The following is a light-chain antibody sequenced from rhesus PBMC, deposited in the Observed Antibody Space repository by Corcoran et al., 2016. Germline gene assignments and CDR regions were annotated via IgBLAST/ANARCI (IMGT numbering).Light chain of an antibody. CDR3: LQTYTSPYS. J-gene: IGKJ2*01. CDR2: AAS. CDR1: QGINKG. V-gene: IGKV1-94*01. Sequence: DIQMTQSPSSLSTSVGDRVTVTCRASQGINKGLSWYQQKPGKAPTLLIYAASNLQPGVSFRFSGRGSGTDYTLTITSLQPEDIATYYCLQTYTSPYSFGQGTRVEIK.